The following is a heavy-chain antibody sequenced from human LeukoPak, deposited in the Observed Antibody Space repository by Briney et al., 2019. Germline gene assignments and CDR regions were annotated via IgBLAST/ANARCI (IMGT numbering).Heavy chain of an antibody. Sequence: GGSLRLSCAASGFTFSSYAMSWVRQAPGKGREWVSAISGSGGSTYYADSVKGRFTISRDNSKNTLYLQMNSLRAEDTAVYYCATAGSSGYPRIWGQGTMVTVSS. CDR2: ISGSGGST. CDR1: GFTFSSYA. J-gene: IGHJ3*02. V-gene: IGHV3-23*01. D-gene: IGHD3-22*01. CDR3: ATAGSSGYPRI.